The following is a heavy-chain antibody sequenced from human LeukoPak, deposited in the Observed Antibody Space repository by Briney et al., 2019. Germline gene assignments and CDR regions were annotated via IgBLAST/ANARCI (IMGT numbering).Heavy chain of an antibody. V-gene: IGHV3-7*01. D-gene: IGHD3-16*01. CDR2: IKQDGSEK. J-gene: IGHJ5*02. Sequence: GGSLRLSCAASGIIITSYWMSWVRQTPGKGLEWVANIKQDGSEKNYVDSVKGRFTFFRDNARNSLYLQMNSLRAEDTAVYYCASHSYGYNHWGQGTLVTVSS. CDR1: GIIITSYW. CDR3: ASHSYGYNH.